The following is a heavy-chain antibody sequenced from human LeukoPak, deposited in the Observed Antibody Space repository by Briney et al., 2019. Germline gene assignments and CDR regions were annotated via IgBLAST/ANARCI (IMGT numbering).Heavy chain of an antibody. J-gene: IGHJ6*02. D-gene: IGHD3-9*01. CDR1: GYSFSSYG. CDR2: ISACNGDA. CDR3: AREGATYYDILTGYSPDYYYYGIDV. V-gene: IGHV1-18*01. Sequence: ASVKVSCKASGYSFSSYGLSAVRQALREGLWRGGWISACNGDANYAQKLQGRVTMTTDTSTSTAYMELRSLRSDDTAVYYCAREGATYYDILTGYSPDYYYYGIDVWGQGTTVTVSS.